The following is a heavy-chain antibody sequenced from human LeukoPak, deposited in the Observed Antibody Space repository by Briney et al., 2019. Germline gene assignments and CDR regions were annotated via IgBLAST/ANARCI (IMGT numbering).Heavy chain of an antibody. CDR1: GGSIISSSW. Sequence: SGTLSLTCAVSGGSIISSSWWSWVRQPPGKGLEWIGEIYHSGSTNYNPSLKSRVTISVDKSKNQFSLKLSSVTAADTAVYYCARGRRDCSGGSCYLDYWGQGTLVTVSS. CDR3: ARGRRDCSGGSCYLDY. J-gene: IGHJ4*02. D-gene: IGHD2-15*01. V-gene: IGHV4-4*02. CDR2: IYHSGST.